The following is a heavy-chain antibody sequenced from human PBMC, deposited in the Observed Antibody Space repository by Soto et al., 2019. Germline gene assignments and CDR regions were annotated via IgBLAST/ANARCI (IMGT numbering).Heavy chain of an antibody. V-gene: IGHV3-30*18. CDR1: GFTFSTYG. J-gene: IGHJ6*02. D-gene: IGHD3-16*01. CDR3: ENGGRRSTHYGVDV. Sequence: QVQLVESGGGVVQPGRSLRLSCAASGFTFSTYGMHWVRQAPGKGLEWVALISFDGGNQHYAASVKGRFTISRDNSKNTLYLHMNSLSAEDTAVYYDENGGRRSTHYGVDVWGQGATVTVSS. CDR2: ISFDGGNQ.